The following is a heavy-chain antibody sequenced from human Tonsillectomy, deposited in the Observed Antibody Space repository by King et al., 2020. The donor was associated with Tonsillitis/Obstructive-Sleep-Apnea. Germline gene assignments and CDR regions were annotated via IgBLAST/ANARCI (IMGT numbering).Heavy chain of an antibody. V-gene: IGHV4-59*11. CDR2: IYNSGST. CDR1: GGSISSRF. J-gene: IGHJ4*02. Sequence: PLQESGPGLVKPSETLSLTCTVSGGSISSRFWSWIRQPPGKGLEWIGYIYNSGSTNYNPSLKSRVTISIDTSKNQFSLKLTSVTAVDTAVYYCARMIYCSGTSCYYYFDYWGQGTLVTVSS. D-gene: IGHD2-2*01. CDR3: ARMIYCSGTSCYYYFDY.